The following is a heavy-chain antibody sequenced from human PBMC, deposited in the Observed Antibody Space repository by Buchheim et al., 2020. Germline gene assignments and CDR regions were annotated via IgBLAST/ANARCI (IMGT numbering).Heavy chain of an antibody. V-gene: IGHV1-46*03. Sequence: QVQLVQSGAEVKKPGASVKVSCKASGYTFTSYYMHWVRQAPGQGLELMGIINPSGGSTSYAQKFQGRVTMPRATSMSPVYMELSSLRSEDTAVYYCARDWWRRDSSSSSDYWGQGTL. J-gene: IGHJ4*02. CDR1: GYTFTSYY. CDR3: ARDWWRRDSSSSSDY. D-gene: IGHD6-6*01. CDR2: INPSGGST.